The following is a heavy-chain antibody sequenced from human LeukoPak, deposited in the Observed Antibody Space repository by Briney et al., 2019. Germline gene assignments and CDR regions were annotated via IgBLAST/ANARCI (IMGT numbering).Heavy chain of an antibody. D-gene: IGHD3-22*01. CDR2: VIGSGGST. CDR3: AKGGQYNYDPFDY. CDR1: GFTFSGYA. Sequence: GGSLRLSCAASGFTFSGYAMSWVRQAPGKGLEWVSVVIGSGGSTNYADSVKGRFTISRDNSKNTLYLQMNSLRAEDTAVYYCAKGGQYNYDPFDYWGQGTLVTVSS. J-gene: IGHJ4*02. V-gene: IGHV3-23*01.